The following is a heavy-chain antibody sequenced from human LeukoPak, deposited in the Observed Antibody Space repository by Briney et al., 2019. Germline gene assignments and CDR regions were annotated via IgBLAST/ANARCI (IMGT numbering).Heavy chain of an antibody. J-gene: IGHJ4*02. D-gene: IGHD2-2*02. CDR1: GYTFTSYG. V-gene: IGHV1-18*01. CDR3: ARDIKDIVVVPAAIWEGGFDY. Sequence: GASVKVSCKASGYTFTSYGISWVRQAPGQGLEWMGWISAYNGNTNYAQKLQGRVTMTTDTSTSTAYMELRSLRSDDTAVYYCARDIKDIVVVPAAIWEGGFDYRGQGTLVTVSS. CDR2: ISAYNGNT.